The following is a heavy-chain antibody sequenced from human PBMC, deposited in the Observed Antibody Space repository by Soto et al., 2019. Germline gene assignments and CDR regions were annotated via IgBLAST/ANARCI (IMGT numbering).Heavy chain of an antibody. CDR3: ARGLWFGELLNESY. Sequence: QVQLVESGGGVVQPGRSLRLSCAASGFTFSSYGMHWVRQAPGKGLEWVAVIWYDGSNKYYADSVKGRFTISRDNSKNTLYLQMNSVRAEDTAVYYCARGLWFGELLNESYWGQGTLVTVSS. V-gene: IGHV3-33*01. CDR1: GFTFSSYG. D-gene: IGHD3-10*01. J-gene: IGHJ4*02. CDR2: IWYDGSNK.